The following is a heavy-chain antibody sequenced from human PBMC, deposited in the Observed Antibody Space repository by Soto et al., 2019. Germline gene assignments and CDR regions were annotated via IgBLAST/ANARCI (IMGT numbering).Heavy chain of an antibody. J-gene: IGHJ4*02. CDR1: GFSLSTSGVG. V-gene: IGHV2-5*02. D-gene: IGHD7-27*01. CDR2: LYWDDDK. Sequence: QITLKESGPTLVKPTQPLTLTCTFSGFSLSTSGVGVGWIRQPPGKALEWLAFLYWDDDKRYSPSLKSRLTSSKDTSKTPVLITMTNMDPVDTATYYRARTSVNWGSRGLVDYWGQGTLVTVAS. CDR3: ARTSVNWGSRGLVDY.